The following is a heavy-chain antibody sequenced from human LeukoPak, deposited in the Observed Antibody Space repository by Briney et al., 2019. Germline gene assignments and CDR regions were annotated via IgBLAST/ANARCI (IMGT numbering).Heavy chain of an antibody. Sequence: GGSLRLSCAASGFTFSDYYMSWIRQAPGKGLEWVSYISSSGSTIYYADSVKGRFTISRDNAKNSLYLQMNSLRAEDTAVYYCAGDRGSYPPRYFDYWGQGTLVTVSS. V-gene: IGHV3-11*04. CDR3: AGDRGSYPPRYFDY. CDR2: ISSSGSTI. CDR1: GFTFSDYY. J-gene: IGHJ4*02. D-gene: IGHD1-26*01.